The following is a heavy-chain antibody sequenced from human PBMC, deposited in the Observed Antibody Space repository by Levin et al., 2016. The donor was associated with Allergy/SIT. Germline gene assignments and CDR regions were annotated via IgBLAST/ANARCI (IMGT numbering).Heavy chain of an antibody. CDR2: ISAYNGNT. CDR3: ARLYCSGGSCYSPPYGMDV. J-gene: IGHJ6*02. V-gene: IGHV1-18*01. Sequence: WVRQAPGQGLEWMGWISAYNGNTNYAQKLQGRVTMTTDTSTSTAYMELRSLRSDDTAVYYCARLYCSGGSCYSPPYGMDVWGQGTTVTVSS. D-gene: IGHD2-15*01.